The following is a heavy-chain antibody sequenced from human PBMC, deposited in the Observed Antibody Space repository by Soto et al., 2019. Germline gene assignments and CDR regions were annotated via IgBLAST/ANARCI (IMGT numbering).Heavy chain of an antibody. CDR1: GGSISSGGYS. CDR3: ARASTTETTLDY. CDR2: IYHSGST. J-gene: IGHJ4*02. D-gene: IGHD4-17*01. Sequence: SETLSLTCAVSGGSISSGGYSWSWIRQPPGKGLEWIGYIYHSGSTYYNPSLKSRVTISVDRSKNQFSLKLSHVTAADTAVYYCARASTTETTLDYWGQGTLVTVSS. V-gene: IGHV4-30-2*01.